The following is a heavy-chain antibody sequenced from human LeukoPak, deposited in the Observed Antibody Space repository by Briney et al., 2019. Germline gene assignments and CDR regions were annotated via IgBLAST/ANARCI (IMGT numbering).Heavy chain of an antibody. CDR2: INPRGGST. Sequence: ASVKVSCKASGYTFTSYFMHWVRQAPGQGLEWMGLINPRGGSTRYAQKFQGRVTMTRDTSTSTAYMELSRLRSDDTAVFYCATSSGWKSNIDYWGQGTLVTVSS. J-gene: IGHJ4*02. D-gene: IGHD6-19*01. V-gene: IGHV1-46*01. CDR1: GYTFTSYF. CDR3: ATSSGWKSNIDY.